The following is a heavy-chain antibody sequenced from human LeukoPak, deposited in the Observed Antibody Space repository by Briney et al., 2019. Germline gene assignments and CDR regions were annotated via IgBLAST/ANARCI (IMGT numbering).Heavy chain of an antibody. CDR1: GFSFSNYV. V-gene: IGHV3-23*01. CDR3: ARGIVLMVYDNFDY. CDR2: VTESGGSA. D-gene: IGHD2-8*01. J-gene: IGHJ4*02. Sequence: QPGGSLRLSCVASGFSFSNYVMGWVRQVPGKGLEWVSVVTESGGSAYYADSVKGRFTISRDNSKNTLYLQMNSLRAEDTAVYYCARGIVLMVYDNFDYWGQGTLVTVSS.